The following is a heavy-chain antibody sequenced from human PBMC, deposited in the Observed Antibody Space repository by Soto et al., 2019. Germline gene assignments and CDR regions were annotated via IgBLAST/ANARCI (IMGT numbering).Heavy chain of an antibody. V-gene: IGHV1-3*01. Sequence: ASVKVSCKASGYTFTSYAMHWVRQAPGQRLEWMGWINAGNGNTKYSQKFQGRVTITRDTSASTAYMELSSLRSEDTAVYYCARDRPDYYDSSGYYPFDYWGQGTLVTVSS. CDR1: GYTFTSYA. CDR2: INAGNGNT. CDR3: ARDRPDYYDSSGYYPFDY. D-gene: IGHD3-22*01. J-gene: IGHJ4*02.